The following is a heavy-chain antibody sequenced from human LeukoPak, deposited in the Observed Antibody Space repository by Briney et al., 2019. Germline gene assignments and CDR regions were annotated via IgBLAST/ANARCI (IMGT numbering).Heavy chain of an antibody. CDR3: AKFYSGSGSYYNVYFDY. CDR1: GGSISSSSYY. D-gene: IGHD3-10*01. CDR2: MYYSGST. V-gene: IGHV4-39*01. Sequence: SETLSLTCTVSGGSISSSSYYWGWIRQPPGKGLEWIGSMYYSGSTYYNTSLKSRVTISGDTSKNQFSLKLSSVTAADTAVYYCAKFYSGSGSYYNVYFDYWGQGTLVAVSS. J-gene: IGHJ4*02.